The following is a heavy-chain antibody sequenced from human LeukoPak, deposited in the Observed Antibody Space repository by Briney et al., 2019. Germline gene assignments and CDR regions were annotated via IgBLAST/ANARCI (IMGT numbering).Heavy chain of an antibody. CDR3: ARMAYSNIYFDY. D-gene: IGHD6-13*01. V-gene: IGHV4-34*01. CDR1: GGSFSGYY. CDR2: INHSGST. J-gene: IGHJ4*02. Sequence: SQTLSLTCAVYGGSFSGYYWSWIRQPPGKGLEWIGEINHSGSTNYNPSLKSRVTISVDTSKNQFSLKLSSVTAADTAVYYCARMAYSNIYFDYWGQGTLVTVSS.